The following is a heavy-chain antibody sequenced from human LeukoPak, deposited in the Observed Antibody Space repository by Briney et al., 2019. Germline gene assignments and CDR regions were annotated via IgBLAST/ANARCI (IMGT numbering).Heavy chain of an antibody. D-gene: IGHD3-10*01. V-gene: IGHV3-21*01. CDR2: ISSSSSYI. CDR1: GFTFSSYS. CDR3: ARVFSGSYYFDY. J-gene: IGHJ4*02. Sequence: PGGPLRLSCAASGFTFSSYSMNWVRQAPGKGLEWVSSISSSSSYIYYADSVKGRFTISRDNAKNSLYLQMNSLRAEDTAVYYCARVFSGSYYFDYWGQGTLVTVSS.